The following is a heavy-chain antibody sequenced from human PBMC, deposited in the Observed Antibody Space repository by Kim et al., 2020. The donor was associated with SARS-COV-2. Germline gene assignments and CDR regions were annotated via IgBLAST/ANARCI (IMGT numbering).Heavy chain of an antibody. CDR3: ARWTYYYGSGSYRNPRPPSGDFDY. CDR1: GGSISSGGYY. V-gene: IGHV4-31*03. CDR2: IYYSGST. Sequence: SETLSLTCTVSGGSISSGGYYWSWIRQHPGKGLEWIGYIYYSGSTYYNPSLKSRVTISVDTSKNQFSLKLSSVTAADTAVYYCARWTYYYGSGSYRNPRPPSGDFDYWGQGTLVTVSS. J-gene: IGHJ4*02. D-gene: IGHD3-10*01.